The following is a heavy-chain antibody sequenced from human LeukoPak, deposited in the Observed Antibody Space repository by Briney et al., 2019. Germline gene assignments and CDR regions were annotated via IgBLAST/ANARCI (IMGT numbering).Heavy chain of an antibody. Sequence: PSETLSLTCTVSGGSISSYYWSWIRQPAGKGLEWIGRIYTSGSTNYNPSLKSRVTMSVDTSKNQFSLKLSSVTAADTALYYCARGAEGGSFREMDVWGQGTTVTVSS. CDR2: IYTSGST. J-gene: IGHJ6*02. CDR3: ARGAEGGSFREMDV. V-gene: IGHV4-4*07. CDR1: GGSISSYY. D-gene: IGHD1-26*01.